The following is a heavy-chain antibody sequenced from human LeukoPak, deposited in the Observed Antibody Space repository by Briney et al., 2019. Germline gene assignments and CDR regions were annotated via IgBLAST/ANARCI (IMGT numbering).Heavy chain of an antibody. J-gene: IGHJ4*02. CDR2: ISSSGGNI. CDR3: ARRRDYFDY. V-gene: IGHV3-11*01. CDR1: GFDLSDYY. Sequence: GGSLRLSCVVSGFDLSDYYMSWIRQTPGKGLEWISYISSSGGNIYFADSVKGRFTMSRDNARGSLYLQMNSLTADDTAIYYCARRRDYFDYWGQGTLVTVSS.